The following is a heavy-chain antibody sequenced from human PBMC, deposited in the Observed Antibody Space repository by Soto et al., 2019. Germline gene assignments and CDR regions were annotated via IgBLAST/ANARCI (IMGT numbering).Heavy chain of an antibody. CDR2: LHSGGDT. V-gene: IGHV3-53*01. CDR1: GIPVSSNY. D-gene: IGHD3-10*01. Sequence: GSLRLSCTASGIPVSSNYMTWVRQAPGKGLEWVSVLHSGGDTYYANSVKGRFTISRHDSKNTVYLQMNSLRAEDTAVYYCAKEERAYASGSYYNWGQGTLVTVSS. CDR3: AKEERAYASGSYYN. J-gene: IGHJ4*02.